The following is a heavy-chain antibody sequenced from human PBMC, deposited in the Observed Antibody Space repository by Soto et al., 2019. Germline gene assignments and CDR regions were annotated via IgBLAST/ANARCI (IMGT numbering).Heavy chain of an antibody. Sequence: GGSLRLSCAASGFTVSSNYMSWVRQAPGKGLEWVSVIYSGGSTYYADSVKGRFTISRDNSKNTLYLQMNSLRAEDTAVYYCARDAKAYCGGDCYFHYMDVWGKGTTVTVSS. CDR2: IYSGGST. D-gene: IGHD2-21*01. CDR3: ARDAKAYCGGDCYFHYMDV. V-gene: IGHV3-66*01. J-gene: IGHJ6*03. CDR1: GFTVSSNY.